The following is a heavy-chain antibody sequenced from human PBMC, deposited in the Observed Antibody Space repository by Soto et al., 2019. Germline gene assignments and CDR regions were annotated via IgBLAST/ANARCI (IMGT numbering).Heavy chain of an antibody. Sequence: PSETLSLTCTVSGDSMTKYYWSWIRQPAGKGLEWIGRVYMSGSTNYNPSLKSRVTMSIDTSNNHFSLDLKPVTAADTAVYYCARTVGAAYYFDFWGQGALVTVS. D-gene: IGHD1-26*01. V-gene: IGHV4-4*07. CDR3: ARTVGAAYYFDF. CDR2: VYMSGST. J-gene: IGHJ4*02. CDR1: GDSMTKYY.